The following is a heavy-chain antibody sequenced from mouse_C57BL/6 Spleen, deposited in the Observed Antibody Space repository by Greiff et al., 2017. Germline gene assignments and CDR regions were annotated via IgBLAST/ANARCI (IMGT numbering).Heavy chain of an antibody. CDR3: AGDYWFAY. CDR1: GYTFTDHT. V-gene: IGHV1-78*01. D-gene: IGHD2-4*01. CDR2: LYPRDGST. Sequence: VPLQQSDAELVKPGASVKISCKVSGYTFTDHTIHWMKQRPEQGLEWIGYLYPRDGSTKYNEKFKGKATLTADNSSSTAYMQLNSLTSEDSAGYFWAGDYWFAYWGKGTLVTVAA. J-gene: IGHJ3*01.